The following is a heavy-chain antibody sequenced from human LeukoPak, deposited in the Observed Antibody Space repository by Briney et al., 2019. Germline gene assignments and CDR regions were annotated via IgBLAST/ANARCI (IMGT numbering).Heavy chain of an antibody. CDR2: IYYSGST. Sequence: PSETLSLTCTVSGGSISSSSYYWGWIRQPPGKGLEWIGNIYYSGSTNYNPSLKSRVTISVDTSKNQFSLKLSSVTAADTAVYYCARHVRDYDILTGLYYFDYWGQGTLVTVSS. CDR1: GGSISSSSYY. V-gene: IGHV4-39*01. J-gene: IGHJ4*02. CDR3: ARHVRDYDILTGLYYFDY. D-gene: IGHD3-9*01.